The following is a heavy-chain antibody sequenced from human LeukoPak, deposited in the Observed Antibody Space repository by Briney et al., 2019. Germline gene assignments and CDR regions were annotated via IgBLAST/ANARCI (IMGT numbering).Heavy chain of an antibody. CDR3: ASIVVVTARYAFDI. CDR1: GYTFTGYY. CDR2: INPNSGDT. Sequence: ASVKVSCKASGYTFTGYYMHWVRQAPGQGLEWMGWINPNSGDTNYAQKFQGRVTITRDTSISTAYMELSRLRSDDTAVYYCASIVVVTARYAFDIWGQGTMVTVSS. D-gene: IGHD2-21*02. J-gene: IGHJ3*02. V-gene: IGHV1-2*02.